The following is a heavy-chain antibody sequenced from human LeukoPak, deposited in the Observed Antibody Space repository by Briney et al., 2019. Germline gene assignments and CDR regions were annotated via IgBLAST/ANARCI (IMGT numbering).Heavy chain of an antibody. D-gene: IGHD3-22*01. J-gene: IGHJ4*02. CDR1: GGPFSGYY. CDR3: ARSTYYYDSAFDY. Sequence: SETLSLTCAVYGGPFSGYYWTWIRQPPGKGLEWIGEINHSGSTNYNPSLKSRVTISIDTSKNQFSLILSSVTAADTAVYYCARSTYYYDSAFDYWGQGTLVTVSS. V-gene: IGHV4-34*01. CDR2: INHSGST.